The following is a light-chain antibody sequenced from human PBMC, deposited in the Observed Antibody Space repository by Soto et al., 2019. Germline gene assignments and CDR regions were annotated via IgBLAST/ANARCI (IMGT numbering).Light chain of an antibody. J-gene: IGKJ4*01. CDR2: GAS. CDR1: QSVSSSY. Sequence: EIVLTQSPGTLSLSPGERATLSCRASQSVSSSYLAWYQQKPGQAPRLLIYGASSGATGIPDRFSGSGSGTDFTLTISRLEPEDFAVYYCQQSGSSPLTFGGGTKVEIK. V-gene: IGKV3-20*01. CDR3: QQSGSSPLT.